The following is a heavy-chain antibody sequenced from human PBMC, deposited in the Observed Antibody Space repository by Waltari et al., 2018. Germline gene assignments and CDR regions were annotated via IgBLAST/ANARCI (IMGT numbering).Heavy chain of an antibody. CDR1: GYTFTGYY. J-gene: IGHJ5*02. D-gene: IGHD2-15*01. Sequence: QVQLVQSGAEVKKPGASVKVSCKASGYTFTGYYMHWVRQAPGQGLEWMGWINPNSGGTNYAQKFQGRVTMTRDTSISTAYMELSRLRSDDTAVYYCARDGCSGGSCYFGWFDPWGQGTLVTVSS. CDR3: ARDGCSGGSCYFGWFDP. V-gene: IGHV1-2*02. CDR2: INPNSGGT.